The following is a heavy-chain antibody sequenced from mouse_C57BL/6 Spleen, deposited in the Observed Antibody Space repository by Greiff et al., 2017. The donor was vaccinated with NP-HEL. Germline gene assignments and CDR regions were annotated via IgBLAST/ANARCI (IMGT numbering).Heavy chain of an antibody. Sequence: EVQLQQSGPELVKPGASVKISCKASGYTFTDYYMNWVKQSHGKSLEWIGDINPNNGGTSYNQKFKGKATLTVDKSSSTAYMELRSLTSEDSAVYYCARRGHYYGSSPWYFDVWGTGTTVTVSS. V-gene: IGHV1-26*01. J-gene: IGHJ1*03. CDR3: ARRGHYYGSSPWYFDV. D-gene: IGHD1-1*01. CDR1: GYTFTDYY. CDR2: INPNNGGT.